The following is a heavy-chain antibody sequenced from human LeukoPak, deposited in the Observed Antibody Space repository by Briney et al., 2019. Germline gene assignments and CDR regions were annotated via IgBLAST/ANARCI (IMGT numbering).Heavy chain of an antibody. V-gene: IGHV3-53*01. CDR2: IYSGGST. J-gene: IGHJ3*02. Sequence: GGSLRLSCAASGFTVSSNYMSWVRQAPGKGLEWVSVIYSGGSTYYADSVKGRFTISRDNSKNTLYLQMNSLRAEDTAVYYCARVAKFQPDAFDIWGQGTMVTVSS. CDR3: ARVAKFQPDAFDI. CDR1: GFTVSSNY.